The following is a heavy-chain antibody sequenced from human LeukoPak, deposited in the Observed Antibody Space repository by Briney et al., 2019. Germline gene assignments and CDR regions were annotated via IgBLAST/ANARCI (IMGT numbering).Heavy chain of an antibody. CDR1: GYSFTSYW. Sequence: GESLKISCKGSGYSFTSYWIGWVRQMPGKDLEWMGVIFPGDSDTRYSPSFQGQVTISTDKSIDTAYLQWNSLKASDTAMYYCARNSGSYRSHFDYWGQGTLVTVSS. V-gene: IGHV5-51*01. CDR2: IFPGDSDT. J-gene: IGHJ4*02. D-gene: IGHD1-26*01. CDR3: ARNSGSYRSHFDY.